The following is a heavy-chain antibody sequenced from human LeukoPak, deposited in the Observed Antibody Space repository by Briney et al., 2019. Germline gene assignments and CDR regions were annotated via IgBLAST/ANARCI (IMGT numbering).Heavy chain of an antibody. CDR1: AFVFNNYW. CDR2: IKHDGSEE. J-gene: IGHJ4*02. Sequence: GSLRLSCAASAFVFNNYWMYWVRHAPPKELEWVATIKHDGSEEHYVDSVRGRFSISRDDATNSGYLEMNSLRAEDTAVYYCARRLQNSNWYFDYWGQGTLVTVSS. V-gene: IGHV3-7*03. D-gene: IGHD5-18*01. CDR3: ARRLQNSNWYFDY.